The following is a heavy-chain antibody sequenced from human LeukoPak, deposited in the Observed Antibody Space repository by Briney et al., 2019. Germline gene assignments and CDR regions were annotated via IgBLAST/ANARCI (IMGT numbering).Heavy chain of an antibody. CDR2: IYSGGST. CDR3: AKDASRGYYYYYYMDV. J-gene: IGHJ6*03. Sequence: GGSLRLSCTVSGFTVSSNSMSWVRQAPGKGLEWVSFIYSGGSTHNSDSVKGRFTISRDNSKNTLYLQMNSLRAEDTAVYYCAKDASRGYYYYYYMDVWGKGTTVTISS. CDR1: GFTVSSNS. V-gene: IGHV3-53*05.